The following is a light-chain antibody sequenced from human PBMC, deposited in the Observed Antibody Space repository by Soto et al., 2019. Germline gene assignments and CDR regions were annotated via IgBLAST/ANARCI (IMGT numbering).Light chain of an antibody. CDR3: QQYGGSPIT. CDR1: QSVKTY. Sequence: EIVLTHSPATLSWSPVERATLSFRASQSVKTYLAWYQQKPGQAPRFLIYDTSYRAFGIPARFSGSGSGTDFTLTITRLEPEDFALYYCQQYGGSPITFGLGTRLEIK. V-gene: IGKV3-11*01. CDR2: DTS. J-gene: IGKJ5*01.